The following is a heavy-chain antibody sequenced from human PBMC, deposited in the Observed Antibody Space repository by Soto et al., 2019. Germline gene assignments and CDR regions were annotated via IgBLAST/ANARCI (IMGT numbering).Heavy chain of an antibody. CDR1: GGSISSSSYY. J-gene: IGHJ6*03. V-gene: IGHV4-39*01. D-gene: IGHD2-2*01. CDR3: ARHATDIVVVPAAKGMIRNYYYYMDV. CDR2: IYYSGST. Sequence: SETLSLTCTVSGGSISSSSYYWGWIRQPPGKGLEWIGSIYYSGSTYYNPSLKSRVTISVDTSKNQFSLKLSSVTAADTAVYYCARHATDIVVVPAAKGMIRNYYYYMDVWGKGTTVTVSS.